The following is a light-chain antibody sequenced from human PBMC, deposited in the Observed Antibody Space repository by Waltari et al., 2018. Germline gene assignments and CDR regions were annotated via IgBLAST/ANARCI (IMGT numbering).Light chain of an antibody. V-gene: IGKV3D-15*02. CDR3: QKYVKLPAT. J-gene: IGKJ1*01. Sequence: AITACRGSQSVGRNLGCEQPKTGQAPRLLIYDASTRASGIPDRFSGRGSGTEFSLTISRLESEDFAVYYCQKYVKLPATFGQGTKVEIK. CDR1: QSVGRN. CDR2: DAS.